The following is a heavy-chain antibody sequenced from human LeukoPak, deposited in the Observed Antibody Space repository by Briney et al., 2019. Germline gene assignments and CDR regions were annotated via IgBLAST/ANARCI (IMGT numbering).Heavy chain of an antibody. J-gene: IGHJ3*02. CDR3: AREGYSGYVGGWYAFDI. D-gene: IGHD5-12*01. CDR2: INPSGGST. Sequence: GASVKVSCKASGYTFTSYYMHWVRQAPGQGLEWMGIINPSGGSTSYAQKFQGRVTMTRDMSTSTVYMELSSLRSEDTAVYYCAREGYSGYVGGWYAFDIWGQGTMVTVSS. CDR1: GYTFTSYY. V-gene: IGHV1-46*01.